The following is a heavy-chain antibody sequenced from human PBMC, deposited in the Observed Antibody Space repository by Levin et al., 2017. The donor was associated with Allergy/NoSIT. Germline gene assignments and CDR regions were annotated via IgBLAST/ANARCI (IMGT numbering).Heavy chain of an antibody. V-gene: IGHV3-33*01. CDR3: ARDLGIAAPYATRNYYYYYYMDV. D-gene: IGHD6-13*01. J-gene: IGHJ6*03. CDR1: GFTFSSYG. Sequence: GGSLRLSCAASGFTFSSYGMHWVRQAPGKGLEWVAVIWYDGSNKYYADSVKGRFTISRDNSKNTLYLQMNSLRAEDTAVYYCARDLGIAAPYATRNYYYYYYMDVWGKGTTVTVSS. CDR2: IWYDGSNK.